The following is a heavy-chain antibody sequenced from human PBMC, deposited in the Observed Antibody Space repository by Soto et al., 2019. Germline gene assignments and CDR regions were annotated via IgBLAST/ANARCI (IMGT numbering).Heavy chain of an antibody. J-gene: IGHJ5*01. CDR3: ARVGSSGWAPDS. CDR2: IFYSGGT. Sequence: SETLSLTCAVSGGSITGHYWIWIRQPPGKGLEGMGYIFYSGGTNYNPSLKSRVTISVDTSKDHFSLKLSSVTAADTALYYCARVGSSGWAPDSWGQGTLVTVSS. D-gene: IGHD6-19*01. V-gene: IGHV4-59*11. CDR1: GGSITGHY.